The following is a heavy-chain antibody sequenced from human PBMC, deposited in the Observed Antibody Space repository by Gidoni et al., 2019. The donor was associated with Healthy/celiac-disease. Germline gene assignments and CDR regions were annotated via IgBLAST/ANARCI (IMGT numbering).Heavy chain of an antibody. Sequence: VQLVESLRLSCAASGFTFSSYSMNWVRQAPGKGLEWVSSISSSSSTIYYADSVKGRFTISRDNAKNSLYLQMNSLRAEDTAVYYCARGNYDFWSGYVDYWGQGTLVTVSS. D-gene: IGHD3-3*01. CDR2: ISSSSSTI. CDR3: ARGNYDFWSGYVDY. J-gene: IGHJ4*02. CDR1: GFTFSSYS. V-gene: IGHV3-48*01.